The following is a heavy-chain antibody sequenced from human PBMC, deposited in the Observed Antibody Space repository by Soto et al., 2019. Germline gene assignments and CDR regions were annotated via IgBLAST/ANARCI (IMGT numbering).Heavy chain of an antibody. J-gene: IGHJ4*02. D-gene: IGHD6-13*01. Sequence: ASETLSLPCTFSPSSNSSYYWSWIRQPPGKGLEWIGDIYSSGSTNYNPSLKCRVTISVDTCKIQFSMRLTSETAADTAVYYCERPDSSSWAASFDYWGQGTPVTGSS. CDR1: PSSNSSYY. V-gene: IGHV4-59*08. CDR2: IYSSGST. CDR3: ERPDSSSWAASFDY.